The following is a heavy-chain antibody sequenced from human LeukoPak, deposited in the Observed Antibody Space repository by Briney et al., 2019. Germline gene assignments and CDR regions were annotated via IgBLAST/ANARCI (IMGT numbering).Heavy chain of an antibody. CDR3: ARGTVTTYYYYGMDV. CDR1: GFTFSSYA. V-gene: IGHV3-64*01. CDR2: ISSNGGST. J-gene: IGHJ6*02. Sequence: GGSLRLSCAASGFTFSSYAMHWVRQAPGKGLEYVSTISSNGGSTYYANSVKGRFTISRGNSKNTLYLQMGSLRAEDMAVYYCARGTVTTYYYYGMDVWGQGTTVTVSS. D-gene: IGHD4-17*01.